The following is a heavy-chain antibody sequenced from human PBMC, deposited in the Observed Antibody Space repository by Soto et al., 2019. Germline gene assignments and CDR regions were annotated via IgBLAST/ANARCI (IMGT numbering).Heavy chain of an antibody. D-gene: IGHD6-13*01. CDR2: ISSSSSYI. CDR3: ASSSSGVGGTWFDP. CDR1: GFTFSSYS. J-gene: IGHJ5*02. Sequence: PGGSLRLSCAASGFTFSSYSMNWVRQAPGKGLEWVSSISSSSSYIYYADSVKGRFTISRDNAKNSLYLQMNSLRAEDTAVYYCASSSSGVGGTWFDPWGQGTLVTVSS. V-gene: IGHV3-21*01.